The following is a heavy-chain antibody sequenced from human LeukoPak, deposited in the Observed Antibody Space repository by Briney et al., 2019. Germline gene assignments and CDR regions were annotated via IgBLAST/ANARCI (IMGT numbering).Heavy chain of an antibody. V-gene: IGHV4-59*08. Sequence: SETLSLTYTVSGGSISSYCWSWIRQSPGKGLQWVGYVCYSGITSYNPSLKSRLTISVDTSKNQFSLKLSSVTAADTAVYYCARHLSVRGSNRYDAFDIWGQGTMVTVSS. CDR2: VCYSGIT. J-gene: IGHJ3*02. CDR3: ARHLSVRGSNRYDAFDI. CDR1: GGSISSYC. D-gene: IGHD2/OR15-2a*01.